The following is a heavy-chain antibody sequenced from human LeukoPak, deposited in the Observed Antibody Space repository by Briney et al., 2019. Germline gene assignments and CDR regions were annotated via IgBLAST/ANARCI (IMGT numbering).Heavy chain of an antibody. J-gene: IGHJ5*02. Sequence: PSETLSLTCTVSGGSIRSHYWSWIRQPPGKGLEWIGYIYYSGSTNYNPSLKSRVTISVDTSKNQFSLKLSSVTAADTAVYYCARGTLYGSGSYYRKLWFDPWGQGTLVTVSS. CDR3: ARGTLYGSGSYYRKLWFDP. D-gene: IGHD3-10*01. V-gene: IGHV4-59*11. CDR1: GGSIRSHY. CDR2: IYYSGST.